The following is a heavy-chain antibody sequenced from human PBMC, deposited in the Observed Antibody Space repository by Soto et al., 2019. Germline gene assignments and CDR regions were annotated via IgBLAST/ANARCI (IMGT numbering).Heavy chain of an antibody. CDR2: INYSGST. J-gene: IGHJ5*02. V-gene: IGHV4-39*01. CDR1: GGSITTSTYY. CDR3: ATSNWFDP. Sequence: PSETLSLTCDVYGGSITTSTYYWGWIRLHPGKGLEWIGDINYSGSTHYNPSPKNRVTISVDTSKNQFSLKLSSVTAADTAVYYCATSNWFDPWGQGTLVTVS.